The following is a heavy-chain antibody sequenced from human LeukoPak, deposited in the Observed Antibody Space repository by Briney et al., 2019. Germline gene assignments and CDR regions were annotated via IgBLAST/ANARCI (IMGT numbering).Heavy chain of an antibody. CDR2: IYYSGST. Sequence: SETLSLTCTVSGGSISSGSYYWSWIRQPAGKGLEWIGYIYYSGSTNYNPSLKSRVTISVDTSKNQFSLKLSSVTAADTAVYYCARDKSPGDYWGQGTLVTVSS. CDR1: GGSISSGSYY. V-gene: IGHV4-61*10. CDR3: ARDKSPGDY. J-gene: IGHJ4*02.